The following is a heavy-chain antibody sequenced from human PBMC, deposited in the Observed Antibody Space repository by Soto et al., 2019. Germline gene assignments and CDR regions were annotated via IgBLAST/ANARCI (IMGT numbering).Heavy chain of an antibody. CDR2: ISYDGSNK. J-gene: IGHJ4*02. Sequence: GGSLRLSCAASGFTFSSYGMHWVRQAPGKGLEWVAVISYDGSNKYYADSVKGRFTISRDNSKNTLYLQMNSLRAEDTAVYYCAKETKTYYYDSSGYYPVDYWGQGTLVTVSS. CDR1: GFTFSSYG. CDR3: AKETKTYYYDSSGYYPVDY. D-gene: IGHD3-22*01. V-gene: IGHV3-30*18.